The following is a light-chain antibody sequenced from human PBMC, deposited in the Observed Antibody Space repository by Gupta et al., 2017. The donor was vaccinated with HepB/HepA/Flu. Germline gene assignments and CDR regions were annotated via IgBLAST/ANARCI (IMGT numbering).Light chain of an antibody. Sequence: AIRMTQSPSSFSASTGDRVTITCRASQGISSYLAWYQQKPGKAPKLLIYDASTLQSGVPSRFSGSGSGTDFTLTISGLQSEDFATYYCQQYDSYPRTFGQGTKVEIK. CDR1: QGISSY. V-gene: IGKV1-8*01. CDR3: QQYDSYPRT. J-gene: IGKJ1*01. CDR2: DAS.